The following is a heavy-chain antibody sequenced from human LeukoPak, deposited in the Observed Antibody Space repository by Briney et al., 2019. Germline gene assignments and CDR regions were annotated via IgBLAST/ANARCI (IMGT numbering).Heavy chain of an antibody. D-gene: IGHD2-2*01. CDR2: IKSKTDGATT. Sequence: GGSLRLSCAASGFTFSNAWMSWVRQAPGKGLEWVGRIKSKTDGATTDYAAPVEGRFTISRDDSKTTVYLQMNSLKTGDTAVYFCTTEHSCSSTTCPLTFDNWGQGTLVTVSS. J-gene: IGHJ4*02. V-gene: IGHV3-15*01. CDR1: GFTFSNAW. CDR3: TTEHSCSSTTCPLTFDN.